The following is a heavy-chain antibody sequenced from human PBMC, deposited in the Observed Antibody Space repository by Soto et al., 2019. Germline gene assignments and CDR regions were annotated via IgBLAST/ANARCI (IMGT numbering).Heavy chain of an antibody. CDR2: LNGGTGQT. J-gene: IGHJ6*02. CDR1: VYSFSTYG. Sequence: ASVKVSCKASVYSFSTYGMHWVRQAPGQSLEWMGWLNGGTGQTRYSQRFQDRLIITRDTSASTGYMELRSLRSEDTAVYYCARGKGMEENYFYYGMDIWGQGTTVTVSS. V-gene: IGHV1-3*01. CDR3: ARGKGMEENYFYYGMDI. D-gene: IGHD3-10*01.